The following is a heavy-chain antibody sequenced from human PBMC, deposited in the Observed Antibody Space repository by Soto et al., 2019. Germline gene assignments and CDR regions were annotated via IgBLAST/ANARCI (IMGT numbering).Heavy chain of an antibody. V-gene: IGHV1-2*04. Sequence: ASVKVSCKASGYTFTGYYMHWVRQAPGQGLEWMGWINPNSGGTNYAQKFQGWVTMTRDTSISTAYMELSRLRSDDTAVYYCAREKVTIFGVVIIPRAFDIWGQGTMVTVSS. D-gene: IGHD3-3*01. J-gene: IGHJ3*02. CDR3: AREKVTIFGVVIIPRAFDI. CDR2: INPNSGGT. CDR1: GYTFTGYY.